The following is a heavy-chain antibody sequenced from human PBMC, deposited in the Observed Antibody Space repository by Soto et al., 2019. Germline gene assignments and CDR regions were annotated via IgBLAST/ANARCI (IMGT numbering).Heavy chain of an antibody. V-gene: IGHV1-69*01. CDR1: GGTVSSYA. D-gene: IGHD3-22*01. CDR2: FIPIFVSA. J-gene: IGHJ4*02. CDR3: TRELSSDSTGFRGYDL. Sequence: QVHLVQSGAEVKKAGSSVKVSCKASGGTVSSYAITWVRQAPGKGLEWMGVFIPIFVSAHYAQKFQGRGTITADESTNRAYMELRGRRCEDTRIYYCTRELSSDSTGFRGYDLWGQGTLVTVS.